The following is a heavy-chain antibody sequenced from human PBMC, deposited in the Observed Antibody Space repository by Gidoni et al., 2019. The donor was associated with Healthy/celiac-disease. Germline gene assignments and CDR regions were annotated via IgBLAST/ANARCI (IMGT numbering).Heavy chain of an antibody. CDR3: ARAKNTGDYGENYFDY. V-gene: IGHV4-31*03. CDR2: IYYSGST. J-gene: IGHJ4*02. Sequence: QVQLQESGPGLVKPSQTLSLTCTVSGGSISSGGYYWSWIRQHPGKGLEWIGYIYYSGSTYYNPSIKSRVTISVDTSKNQFSLKLSSVTAADTAVYYCARAKNTGDYGENYFDYWGQGTLVTVSS. D-gene: IGHD4-17*01. CDR1: GGSISSGGYY.